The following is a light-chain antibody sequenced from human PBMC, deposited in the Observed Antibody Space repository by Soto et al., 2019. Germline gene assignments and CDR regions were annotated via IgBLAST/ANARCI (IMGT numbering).Light chain of an antibody. Sequence: DIQMTQSPSTLSASVGDRVTITCRASQSINSWLAWYQQKPGKAPKLLIFDASSLESWVPSRFSGSGSGTEFTLTISSLQPDDFATYFCQQYNTYSMYTFGQGTKLEIK. CDR1: QSINSW. CDR3: QQYNTYSMYT. V-gene: IGKV1-5*01. CDR2: DAS. J-gene: IGKJ2*01.